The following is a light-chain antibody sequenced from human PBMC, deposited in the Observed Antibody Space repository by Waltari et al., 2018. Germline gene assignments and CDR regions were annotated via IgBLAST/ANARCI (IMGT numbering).Light chain of an antibody. J-gene: IGLJ1*01. Sequence: QSALTQPPSASGSLRQSVPISCTGTSSDVGGYNFVSWYQQHPGKAPNLMLFGVTKRPSGGPEVFAGSQAGNAAARTVSGLQAGDGGDYYCCSYAGRSTQHYVFGAGTKVTVL. CDR1: SSDVGGYNF. CDR3: CSYAGRSTQHYV. V-gene: IGLV2-8*01. CDR2: GVT.